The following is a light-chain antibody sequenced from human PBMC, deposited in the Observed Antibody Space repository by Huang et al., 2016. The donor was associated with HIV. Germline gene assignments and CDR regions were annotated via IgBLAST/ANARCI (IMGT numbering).Light chain of an antibody. CDR3: QQTDSSPRT. J-gene: IGKJ1*01. Sequence: DIQMTQSPSSLSASVGDRVTITCRASQTINSYLHWYQQKPGKAPQLLIYAASKLQSGGPSRFSGSGSGTDFTLTISSLQPEDFATYYCQQTDSSPRTFGQGTKVDIK. V-gene: IGKV1-39*01. CDR1: QTINSY. CDR2: AAS.